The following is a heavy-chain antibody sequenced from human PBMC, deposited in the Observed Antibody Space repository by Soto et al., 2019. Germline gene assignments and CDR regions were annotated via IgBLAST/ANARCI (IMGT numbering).Heavy chain of an antibody. CDR2: ITWTGGTI. CDR3: AKGGSAALIAPSGRDNWFDP. J-gene: IGHJ5*02. CDR1: GFAFDDYV. V-gene: IGHV3-9*01. D-gene: IGHD6-13*01. Sequence: EVQLVESGGGLVQPGRSLRLSCAASGFAFDDYVMHWVRQPPGRGLEWVSGITWTGGTIRYVDSVKGRFTISRDNAENSLYLQMNSLRPEDTAVYYCAKGGSAALIAPSGRDNWFDPWGQGTQVTVSS.